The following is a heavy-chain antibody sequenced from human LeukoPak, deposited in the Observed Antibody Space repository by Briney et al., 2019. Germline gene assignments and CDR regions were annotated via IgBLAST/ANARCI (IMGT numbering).Heavy chain of an antibody. CDR1: GFTFSSYS. V-gene: IGHV3-48*01. D-gene: IGHD6-19*01. CDR3: ARLYSSGWRYFDY. CDR2: ISSSSSTI. J-gene: IGHJ4*02. Sequence: GGSLRLSCAASGFTFSSYSMNWVRQAPGKGLEWVSYISSSSSTIYYADSVKGRFTISRDNAKNSLYLQMNSLRAEDTAVYYCARLYSSGWRYFDYWGQGTLVTVSS.